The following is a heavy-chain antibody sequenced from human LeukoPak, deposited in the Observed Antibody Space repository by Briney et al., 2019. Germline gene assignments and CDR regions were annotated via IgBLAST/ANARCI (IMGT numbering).Heavy chain of an antibody. Sequence: GGSLRLSCAASGFTFSSYAMHWVRQAPGKGLEWVAVISYDGSNKYYADSVKGRFTISRDNSKYTLYLQMNSLRAEDTAVYYCARSRSGGSLLGYWGQGTLVTVSS. D-gene: IGHD2-15*01. CDR2: ISYDGSNK. J-gene: IGHJ4*02. CDR3: ARSRSGGSLLGY. CDR1: GFTFSSYA. V-gene: IGHV3-30*04.